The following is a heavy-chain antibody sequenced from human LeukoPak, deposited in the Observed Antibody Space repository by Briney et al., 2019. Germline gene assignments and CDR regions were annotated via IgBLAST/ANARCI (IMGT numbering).Heavy chain of an antibody. D-gene: IGHD3-16*01. J-gene: IGHJ5*02. CDR3: AKGAEIDL. V-gene: IGHV3-23*01. CDR2: VTGPGDTT. CDR1: GFTFTNYA. Sequence: GGSVRLSCATSGFTFTNYAMNWVRQAPGKGLEWVSAVTGPGDTTDYADSVKGRFFMSREDSKTTVYLQMNSLRAEDTAIYYCAKGAEIDLWGQGTLVTVSS.